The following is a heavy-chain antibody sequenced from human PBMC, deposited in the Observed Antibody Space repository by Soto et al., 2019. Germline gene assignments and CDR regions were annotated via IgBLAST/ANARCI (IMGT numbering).Heavy chain of an antibody. J-gene: IGHJ4*02. CDR3: ARGVKV. CDR2: IYYDGST. V-gene: IGHV4-31*11. CDR1: GGSFSGYY. D-gene: IGHD3-16*01. Sequence: SETLSLTCAVYGGSFSGYYWSWIRQHPGKGLEWIGYIYYDGSTSYNPSLKSQVTISVDTSKSQFSLMVSSVTAADTAVYYCARGVKVWGQGTLVTVSS.